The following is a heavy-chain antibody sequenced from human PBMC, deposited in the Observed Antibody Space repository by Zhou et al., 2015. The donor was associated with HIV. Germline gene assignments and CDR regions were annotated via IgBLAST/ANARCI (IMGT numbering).Heavy chain of an antibody. D-gene: IGHD3-22*01. Sequence: QVQLVQSGAEVKKPGASVKVSCKASGYTFTGYYMHWVRQAPGQGLEWMGWINPNSGGTNYAQKFQGRVTMTRDTSISTAYMELSRLRSDDTAVYYCARALRYDSSGYYYDYWGQGTLVTVSS. V-gene: IGHV1-2*02. CDR3: ARALRYDSSGYYYDY. CDR1: GYTFTGYY. CDR2: INPNSGGT. J-gene: IGHJ4*02.